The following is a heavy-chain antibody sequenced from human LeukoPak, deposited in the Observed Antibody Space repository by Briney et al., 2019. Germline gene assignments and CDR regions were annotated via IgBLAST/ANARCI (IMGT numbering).Heavy chain of an antibody. CDR3: ARDNTVAANYNDY. D-gene: IGHD2-15*01. Sequence: GGSLRLSCAASGFTFSSDEMNWVRQAPGKGLEWVSYISSSGSTIYYADSVKGRFTMSRDNAKNSLYLQMNSLRAEDTAVYYCARDNTVAANYNDYWGQGTLVTVSS. CDR2: ISSSGSTI. J-gene: IGHJ4*02. CDR1: GFTFSSDE. V-gene: IGHV3-48*03.